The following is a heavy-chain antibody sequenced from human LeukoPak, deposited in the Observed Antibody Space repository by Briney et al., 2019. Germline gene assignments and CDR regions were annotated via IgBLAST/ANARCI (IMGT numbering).Heavy chain of an antibody. CDR2: ISHSGST. D-gene: IGHD1-1*01. V-gene: IGHV4-34*01. CDR1: GGSFNAYYYY. Sequence: SETLSLTCAVYGGSFNAYYYYWSWIRQPPGKGLEWIGEISHSGSTDYNPSLKSRVSISVDTSKNQFSLRLSSVTAADTAVYYCARGVDKSATFYYYYCIDVWGKETTVTVSS. J-gene: IGHJ6*03. CDR3: ARGVDKSATFYYYYCIDV.